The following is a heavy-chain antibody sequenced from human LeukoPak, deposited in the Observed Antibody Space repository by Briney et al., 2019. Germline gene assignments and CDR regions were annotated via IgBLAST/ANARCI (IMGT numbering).Heavy chain of an antibody. CDR3: AKDQGYSGSYYLVY. D-gene: IGHD1-26*01. Sequence: PGGSLRLSCAASGFTFSSYAMSWVRQAPGKGLEWVPAISGSGGSTYYADSVTGRFTISRDNSKNTLYLQMNSLRAEDTAVYYCAKDQGYSGSYYLVYWGQGTLVTVPS. V-gene: IGHV3-23*01. CDR2: ISGSGGST. CDR1: GFTFSSYA. J-gene: IGHJ4*02.